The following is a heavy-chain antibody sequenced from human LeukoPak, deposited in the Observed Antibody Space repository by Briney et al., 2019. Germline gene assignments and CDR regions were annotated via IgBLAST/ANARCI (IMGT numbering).Heavy chain of an antibody. CDR1: GFTFSSYG. CDR3: ASQDGYNLRETYYLDY. Sequence: HPGGSLRLSCAASGFTFSSYGMHWVRQAPGKGLEWVAFIAYDGSNKYYADSVKGRFTISRDNSKNTMFLQMNSLRAEDTAVYYCASQDGYNLRETYYLDYWGQGTLATVSS. V-gene: IGHV3-30*19. D-gene: IGHD5-24*01. CDR2: IAYDGSNK. J-gene: IGHJ4*02.